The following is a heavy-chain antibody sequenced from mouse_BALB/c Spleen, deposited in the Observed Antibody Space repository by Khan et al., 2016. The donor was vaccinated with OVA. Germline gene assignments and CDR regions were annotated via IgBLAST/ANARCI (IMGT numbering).Heavy chain of an antibody. CDR2: IAPGSGCT. CDR1: GYTFTSYW. CDR3: ARSNYYGSGLYAMDY. Sequence: DLVMPGAAVTLSCKASGYTFTSYWINWIKQRPGQGLEWIGRIAPGSGCTSYNDMFKGKATMNVDASSSSAYIQLSSLSSDDTAVYFCARSNYYGSGLYAMDYWGQGTSVTVSS. J-gene: IGHJ4*01. D-gene: IGHD1-1*01. V-gene: IGHV1S41*01.